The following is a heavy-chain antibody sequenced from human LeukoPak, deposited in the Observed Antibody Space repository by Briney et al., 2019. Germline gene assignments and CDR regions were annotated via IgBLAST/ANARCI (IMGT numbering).Heavy chain of an antibody. V-gene: IGHV1-18*01. Sequence: GASVKVSCKASGYTLTSYGISWVRQAPGQGLEWMGWISGYNGNTNYPQKLQGRVTMTTDTSTSTAYMELRSLRSDDTAVYYCAKVEFWSGYSSYYYMDVWGKGTTVTVSS. CDR2: ISGYNGNT. D-gene: IGHD3-3*01. CDR1: GYTLTSYG. J-gene: IGHJ6*03. CDR3: AKVEFWSGYSSYYYMDV.